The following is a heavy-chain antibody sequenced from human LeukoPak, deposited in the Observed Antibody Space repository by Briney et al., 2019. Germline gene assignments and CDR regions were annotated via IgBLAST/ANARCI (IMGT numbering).Heavy chain of an antibody. CDR2: IRSKAYGGTT. D-gene: IGHD5-18*01. CDR1: GFTFSSYA. J-gene: IGHJ4*02. V-gene: IGHV3-49*04. CDR3: TRVQLWSYYFDY. Sequence: GGSLRLSCAASGFTFSSYAMSWVRQAPGKGLEWVGFIRSKAYGGTTEYAASVKGRFTISRDDSKSIAYLQMNSLKTEDTAVYYCTRVQLWSYYFDYWGQGTLVTVSS.